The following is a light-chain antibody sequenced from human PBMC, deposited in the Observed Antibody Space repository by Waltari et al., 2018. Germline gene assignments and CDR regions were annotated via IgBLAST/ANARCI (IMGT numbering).Light chain of an antibody. Sequence: EIVLTQSPATLSLSPGERATLSCRASQSVNIYLAWYQQKPGHSPRLLVYDASNRATGIPAMFSGSESGTDFTLTISSLEPEDFAVYYCQQRSKWPRTFGQGTKLEIK. CDR2: DAS. J-gene: IGKJ2*01. V-gene: IGKV3-11*01. CDR1: QSVNIY. CDR3: QQRSKWPRT.